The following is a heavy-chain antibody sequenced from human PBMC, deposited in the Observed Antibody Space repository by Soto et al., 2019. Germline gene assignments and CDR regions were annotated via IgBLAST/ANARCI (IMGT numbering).Heavy chain of an antibody. CDR3: ASEIIGVVVAAWDGNAFDI. CDR1: GFTFSDYY. D-gene: IGHD2-15*01. Sequence: QVQLVESGGGLVKPGGSLRLSCAASGFTFSDYYMSWIRQAPGKGLEWVSYISSSGSTIYYADSVKGRFTISRDNAKNSLYLQMNSLRAEAKYVYYCASEIIGVVVAAWDGNAFDIWGQGTMVTVSS. V-gene: IGHV3-11*01. CDR2: ISSSGSTI. J-gene: IGHJ3*02.